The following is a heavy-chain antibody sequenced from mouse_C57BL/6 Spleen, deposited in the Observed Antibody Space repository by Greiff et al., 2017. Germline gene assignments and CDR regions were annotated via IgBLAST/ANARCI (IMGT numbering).Heavy chain of an antibody. CDR1: GYTFTSYW. Sequence: VQLQQSGTELVKPGASVKLSCKASGYTFTSYWMHWVKQRPGQGLEWIGNINPSNGGTNYNEKFKSKATLTVDKSSSTAYMQLSSLTSEDSAVYYCAREGGGYYDYDFDYWGQGTTLTVSS. J-gene: IGHJ2*01. CDR2: INPSNGGT. CDR3: AREGGGYYDYDFDY. V-gene: IGHV1-53*01. D-gene: IGHD2-4*01.